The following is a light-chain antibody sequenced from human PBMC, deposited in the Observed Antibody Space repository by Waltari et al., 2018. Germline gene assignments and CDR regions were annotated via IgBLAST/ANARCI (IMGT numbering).Light chain of an antibody. Sequence: SYVLTQPPSVSVAPGQTATITCEESNIGSKTVHWYRQKPGQAPVVVVYDDTFRPSGIPERFSGSNSGRTATLTISRVEAGDGADYYCQVWDSSSKYVFGTGTKVTVL. CDR3: QVWDSSSKYV. CDR1: NIGSKT. V-gene: IGLV3-21*02. CDR2: DDT. J-gene: IGLJ1*01.